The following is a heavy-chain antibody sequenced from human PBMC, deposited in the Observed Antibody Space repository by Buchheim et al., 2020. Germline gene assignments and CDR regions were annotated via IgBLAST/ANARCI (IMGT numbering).Heavy chain of an antibody. D-gene: IGHD1/OR15-1a*01. J-gene: IGHJ6*02. CDR3: ARDPRTETSLYYYYYGMDV. CDR1: GGSISSSSYY. CDR2: IYYSGST. Sequence: QLQLQELGPGLVKPSETLSLTCTVSGGSISSSSYYWGWIRQAPGKGLEWIGSIYYSGSTYYNPSLRSRVTISVDPSKNQFSLKLSSVTAADTAVYYCARDPRTETSLYYYYYGMDVWGQGTT. V-gene: IGHV4-39*02.